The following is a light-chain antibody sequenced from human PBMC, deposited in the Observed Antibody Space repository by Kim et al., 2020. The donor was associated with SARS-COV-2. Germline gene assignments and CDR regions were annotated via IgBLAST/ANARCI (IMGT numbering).Light chain of an antibody. CDR1: GGHTTYA. V-gene: IGLV4-69*01. J-gene: IGLJ2*01. CDR3: QTWGTGMV. CDR2: LNSDGSH. Sequence: QPVLTQSPSASASLGASVKLTCTLSGGHTTYAIAWHQQQPEKGPRYLMKLNSDGSHSKGDGIPDRFSVSSSGTERYLTISSLQSEDEADYYCQTWGTGMVFGGGTQLTVL.